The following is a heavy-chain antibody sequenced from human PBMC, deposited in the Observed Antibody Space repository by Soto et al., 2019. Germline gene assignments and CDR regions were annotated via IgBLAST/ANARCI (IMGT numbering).Heavy chain of an antibody. CDR3: AKDRKPDGISTFDY. J-gene: IGHJ4*02. D-gene: IGHD3-3*01. V-gene: IGHV3-23*01. CDR2: INGRGGST. CDR1: WFKCVGYG. Sequence: VGLLRVCWAAAWFKCVGYGGRWVRQAQGKGLEWVSGINGRGGSTYYADSVKGRFTISRDDSKNILYLQMNSPRAEDTAIYYCAKDRKPDGISTFDYWRRGTLVPVSS.